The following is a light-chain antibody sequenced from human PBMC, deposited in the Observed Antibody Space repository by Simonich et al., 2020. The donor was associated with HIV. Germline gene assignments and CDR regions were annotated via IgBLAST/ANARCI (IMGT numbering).Light chain of an antibody. Sequence: QSALTQPASVSGSPGQSITISCTGTSSAVGGYNFVSWYQQHPGKSPKLMISDVSKRPSGVSNRFSGSKSGNTASLTISRLRAEDEADYYCSSYTGSNTVIFGGGTKLTVL. J-gene: IGLJ2*01. CDR3: SSYTGSNTVI. CDR2: DVS. V-gene: IGLV2-14*03. CDR1: SSAVGGYNF.